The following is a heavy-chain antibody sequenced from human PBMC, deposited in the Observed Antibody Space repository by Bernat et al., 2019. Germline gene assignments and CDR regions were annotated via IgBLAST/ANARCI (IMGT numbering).Heavy chain of an antibody. V-gene: IGHV3-21*01. J-gene: IGHJ4*02. Sequence: EVQLVESGGGLVKPGGSLRLSCAASGFTFSGYSMNWVRQAPGRGLEWVSSISSSSSYIYYADSVKGRFTISRDNAKKSLYLQMNSLRAEDTAVYYCARDRGGVVPAAYFDYWGQGTLVTVSS. CDR3: ARDRGGVVPAAYFDY. D-gene: IGHD2-2*01. CDR2: ISSSSSYI. CDR1: GFTFSGYS.